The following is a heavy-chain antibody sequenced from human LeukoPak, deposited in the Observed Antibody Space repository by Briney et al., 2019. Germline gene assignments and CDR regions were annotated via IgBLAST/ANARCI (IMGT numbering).Heavy chain of an antibody. D-gene: IGHD6-13*01. V-gene: IGHV1-8*01. CDR3: ARDRSSRYYFDY. CDR1: GYTFTSYD. Sequence: AASVTVSCKASGYTFTSYDINWVRQATGQGLEWMGWMNPNSGNTGYAQKFQGRVTMTRNTSISTAYMELSRLRSEDTAVYYCARDRSSRYYFDYWGQGTLVTVSS. J-gene: IGHJ4*02. CDR2: MNPNSGNT.